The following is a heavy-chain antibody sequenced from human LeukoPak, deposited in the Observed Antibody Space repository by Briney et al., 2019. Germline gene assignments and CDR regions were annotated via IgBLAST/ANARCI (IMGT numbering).Heavy chain of an antibody. CDR2: INPNSGGT. V-gene: IGHV1-2*02. CDR1: GYTFSGYY. CDR3: ARDNFRTGTTGAGWFDP. Sequence: GASVKVSCKASGYTFSGYYMHWVRQAPGQGLEWMGWINPNSGGTNYEQKFQGRVTMTKDTSISTVYMELSRLRSNDTAVYYCARDNFRTGTTGAGWFDPWGQGTLVTVSS. D-gene: IGHD1-7*01. J-gene: IGHJ5*02.